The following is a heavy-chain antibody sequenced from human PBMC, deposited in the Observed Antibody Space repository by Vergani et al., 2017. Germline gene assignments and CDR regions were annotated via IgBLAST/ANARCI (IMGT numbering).Heavy chain of an antibody. D-gene: IGHD5-24*01. J-gene: IGHJ6*02. CDR2: IYDNGNT. Sequence: QVQLQQWGGGLLKPSETLSLTCAVSGVSIKSRSYYWGWIRQSPGKGLEWIGSIYDNGNTYYNPSLKSRVAISVDTSKNQVSLNLGSVTAADTAVYYCARNRAIELAGRMHYYYAIDVWGQGTTVTVSS. CDR3: ARNRAIELAGRMHYYYAIDV. V-gene: IGHV4-39*01. CDR1: GVSIKSRSYY.